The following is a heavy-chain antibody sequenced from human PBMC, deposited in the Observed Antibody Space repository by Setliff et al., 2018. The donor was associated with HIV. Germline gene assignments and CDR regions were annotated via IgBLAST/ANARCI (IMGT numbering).Heavy chain of an antibody. Sequence: HPGGSLRLSCAGSGFTFSSSWMHWVRQAPGKGLVWVSRINGDGSFTVYADSVKGRFTISRDNAKNTLYLQMNSLRAEDTAVYYCARDRKSGSYQGGFDPWGQGTLVTVSS. V-gene: IGHV3-74*01. CDR2: INGDGSFT. J-gene: IGHJ5*02. CDR1: GFTFSSSW. CDR3: ARDRKSGSYQGGFDP. D-gene: IGHD1-26*01.